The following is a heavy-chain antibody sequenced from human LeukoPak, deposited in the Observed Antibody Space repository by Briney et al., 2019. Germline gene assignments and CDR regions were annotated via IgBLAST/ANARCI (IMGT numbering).Heavy chain of an antibody. J-gene: IGHJ4*02. CDR1: GFTFSSYG. V-gene: IGHV3-30*03. CDR3: ARQIIHRGFDY. D-gene: IGHD3-10*01. Sequence: GGSLRLSCVASGFTFSSYGIHWVRQAPGKGLQWVVLISYDGSNKYYADSVKGRFTISRDNSKNALYLQMNSLRDEDTAVYYCARQIIHRGFDYWGRGTLVTVSS. CDR2: ISYDGSNK.